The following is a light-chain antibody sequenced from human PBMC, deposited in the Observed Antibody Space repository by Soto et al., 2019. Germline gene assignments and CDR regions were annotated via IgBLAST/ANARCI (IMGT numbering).Light chain of an antibody. CDR1: QSVSSN. V-gene: IGKV3-15*01. J-gene: IGKJ5*01. CDR2: GAS. Sequence: EIVLTQSPGTLSLYPGERATLSCRASQSVSSNLAWYQQKPGQAPRLLIYGASTRATGIPARFSGSGSGTEFTLTISSLQPEDFATYYCQQASSFPPTFGQGTRLEIK. CDR3: QQASSFPPT.